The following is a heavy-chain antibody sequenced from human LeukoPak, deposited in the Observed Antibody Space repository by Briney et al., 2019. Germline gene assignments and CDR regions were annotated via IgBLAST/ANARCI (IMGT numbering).Heavy chain of an antibody. CDR1: GGSISSSSYY. Sequence: SETLSLTCTVSGGSISSSSYYWGWIRQPPGKGLEWIGSIHYSGSTYYNPSLKSRVTISVDTSKNQFSLKLSSVTAADTAVYYCARLGYSYGLLDYWGQGTLVTVSS. V-gene: IGHV4-39*01. D-gene: IGHD5-18*01. CDR2: IHYSGST. CDR3: ARLGYSYGLLDY. J-gene: IGHJ4*02.